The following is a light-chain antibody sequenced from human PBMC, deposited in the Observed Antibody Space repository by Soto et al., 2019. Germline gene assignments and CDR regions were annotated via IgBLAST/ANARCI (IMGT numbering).Light chain of an antibody. Sequence: QSALTQPASVSGSPGQSITISCTGTSSDVGSFNLVSWYQQHPGKAPQLMIYEATKRPSGVSNRFSGSKSGNTASLTISGLQAEDDADYYCCSYARNRDVLFGGGTKLTVL. CDR1: SSDVGSFNL. J-gene: IGLJ3*02. V-gene: IGLV2-23*01. CDR3: CSYARNRDVL. CDR2: EAT.